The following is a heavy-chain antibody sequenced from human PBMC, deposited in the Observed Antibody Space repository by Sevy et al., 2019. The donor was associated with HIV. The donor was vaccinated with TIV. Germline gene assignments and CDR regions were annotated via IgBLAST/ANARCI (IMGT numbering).Heavy chain of an antibody. J-gene: IGHJ5*02. CDR3: SITMVRGVTYNWFDP. D-gene: IGHD3-10*01. CDR2: IIPIFGTA. V-gene: IGHV1-69*13. Sequence: ASVKVSCKASGGTFSSYAISWVRQAPGQGLEWMGGIIPIFGTANYAQKFQGRVTITADESTSTAYMELSSLRSEDTAVYYCSITMVRGVTYNWFDPWGQRTLVTVSS. CDR1: GGTFSSYA.